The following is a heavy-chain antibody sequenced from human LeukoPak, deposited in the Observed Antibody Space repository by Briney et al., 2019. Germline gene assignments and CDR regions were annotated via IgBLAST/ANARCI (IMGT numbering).Heavy chain of an antibody. CDR2: INHSGST. D-gene: IGHD2-2*01. CDR1: GYSISSGYY. Sequence: SETLSLTCTVSGYSISSGYYWSWIRQLPGKGLEWIGEINHSGSTNYNPSLKSRVTISVDTSKNQFSLKLSSVTAADTAVYYCARGVKYCSSTSCYRRDFDYWAREPWSPSPQ. V-gene: IGHV4-38-2*02. J-gene: IGHJ4*02. CDR3: ARGVKYCSSTSCYRRDFDY.